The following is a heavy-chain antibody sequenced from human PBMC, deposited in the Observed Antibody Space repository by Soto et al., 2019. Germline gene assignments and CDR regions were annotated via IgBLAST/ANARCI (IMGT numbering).Heavy chain of an antibody. CDR1: GFTFSTYS. D-gene: IGHD6-19*01. CDR3: ASTVAGYFDY. Sequence: PGGSLRLSCAASGFTFSTYSMNWVRQAPGKGLEWVSYISSSSSTIFYADSVKGRFTISRDNSKNTLYLQMNSLRAEDTTVYYCASTVAGYFDYWGQGTLVTVSS. CDR2: ISSSSSTI. J-gene: IGHJ4*02. V-gene: IGHV3-48*01.